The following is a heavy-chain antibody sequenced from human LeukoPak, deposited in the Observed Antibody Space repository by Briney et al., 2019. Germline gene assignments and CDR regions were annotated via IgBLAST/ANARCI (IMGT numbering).Heavy chain of an antibody. D-gene: IGHD6-13*01. J-gene: IGHJ1*01. V-gene: IGHV3-30*04. CDR1: GFTFSTYA. Sequence: GGSLRLSCAASGFTFSTYAMHWVRQAPGKGLEWVAVISYDGNNKYYADSVKGRFSISRDNSKNTLYVQMDSLRAEDTAVYYCAKDGTWYSSSCKYFQHWGQGTLVTVSS. CDR3: AKDGTWYSSSCKYFQH. CDR2: ISYDGNNK.